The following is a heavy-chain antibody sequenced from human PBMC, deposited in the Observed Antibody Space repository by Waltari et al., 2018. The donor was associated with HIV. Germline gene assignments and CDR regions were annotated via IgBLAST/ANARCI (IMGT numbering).Heavy chain of an antibody. Sequence: QVQLVPSGAAVKKPGASVKVSCTVSGSSRNEASIHWGRQAPGKGVEWMGGFDPEEDEKSYEQKFKGRVTMTEDTSSGTVYMELSSLRSEDTDLYYCAVAVGTPYDFWGKGTQVIVSS. CDR1: GSSRNEAS. J-gene: IGHJ4*02. D-gene: IGHD3-16*01. CDR2: FDPEEDEK. CDR3: AVAVGTPYDF. V-gene: IGHV1-24*01.